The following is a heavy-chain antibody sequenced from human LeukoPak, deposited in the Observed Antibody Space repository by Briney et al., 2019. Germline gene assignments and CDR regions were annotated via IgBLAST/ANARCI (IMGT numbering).Heavy chain of an antibody. CDR2: INTNTGKS. D-gene: IGHD2-15*01. CDR1: GYTFTTYA. Sequence: ASVKVSCKASGYTFTTYAMNWVRQAPGQGLEWMGWINTNTGKSTYAQGFTGRFVFSLDTSVSTAYLQISSLKAEDTAVYYCARGRVVAATRYFDYWGQGTLVTVSS. J-gene: IGHJ4*02. CDR3: ARGRVVAATRYFDY. V-gene: IGHV7-4-1*02.